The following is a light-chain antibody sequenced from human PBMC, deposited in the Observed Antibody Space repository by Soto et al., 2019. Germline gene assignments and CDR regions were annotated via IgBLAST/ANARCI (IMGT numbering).Light chain of an antibody. CDR2: AAS. J-gene: IGKJ3*01. CDR1: QSVSSNY. Sequence: EIVLTQSPGTLSLSPGERATLSCRASQSVSSNYLAWYQHKPGQGPRLLIYAASSRATGIPDRFSGSGSGTDFTLTISRLVPEDFALYYCLKYGSAFTFGPGTKVDIK. V-gene: IGKV3-20*01. CDR3: LKYGSAFT.